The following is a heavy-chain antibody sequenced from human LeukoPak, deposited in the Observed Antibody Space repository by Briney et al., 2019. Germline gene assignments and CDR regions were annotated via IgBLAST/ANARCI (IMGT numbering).Heavy chain of an antibody. V-gene: IGHV1-69*04. CDR2: IIPILGIA. CDR3: ARASAVVTPGDY. Sequence: SVKVSCKASGGTFSSYAISWVRQAPGQGLEWMGRIIPILGIANYAQKFQGRVTITADKSTSTAYMELSSLRSEDTAVYYCARASAVVTPGDYWGQGTLITVSS. J-gene: IGHJ4*02. CDR1: GGTFSSYA. D-gene: IGHD4-23*01.